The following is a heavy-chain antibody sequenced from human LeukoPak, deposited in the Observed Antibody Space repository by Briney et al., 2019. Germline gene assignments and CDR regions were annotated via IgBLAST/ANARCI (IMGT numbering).Heavy chain of an antibody. D-gene: IGHD6-13*01. V-gene: IGHV1-69*06. CDR3: ARAAAAANYYYYYMDV. Sequence: ASVKVSCKASGGTFSSYAIGWVRQAPGQGLEWMGGIIPIFGTANYAQKFQGRVTITADKSTSTAYMELSSLRSEDTAVYYCARAAAAANYYYYYMDVWGKGTTVTVSS. J-gene: IGHJ6*03. CDR2: IIPIFGTA. CDR1: GGTFSSYA.